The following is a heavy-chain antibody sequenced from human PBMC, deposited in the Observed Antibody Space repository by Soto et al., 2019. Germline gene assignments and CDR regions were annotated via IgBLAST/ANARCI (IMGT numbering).Heavy chain of an antibody. D-gene: IGHD3-3*01. CDR2: IYRTGST. CDR1: GGSFTSNNW. CDR3: ARVTTIFGVVIESFDY. V-gene: IGHV4-4*02. J-gene: IGHJ4*02. Sequence: SETLSLTCAVSGGSFTSNNWWTWVRQPPGQGLEWIGEIYRTGSTNYNPSLKSRVTISLDKSENQFSLKLSSVTAADTAVYYCARVTTIFGVVIESFDYWGQGTLVTVSS.